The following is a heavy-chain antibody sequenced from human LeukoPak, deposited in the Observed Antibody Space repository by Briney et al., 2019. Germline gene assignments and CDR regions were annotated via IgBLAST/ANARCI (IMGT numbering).Heavy chain of an antibody. D-gene: IGHD3-10*01. CDR3: ARGPYHYDSGSSSGAFDI. CDR1: GFTFSTYA. Sequence: GGSLRLSCAASGFTFSTYAMHWVRQAPGKGLEWVALISYDGSNKYYADSVEGRFTFSRDSSKNTLYLQMSSLRPEDTAVYYCARGPYHYDSGSSSGAFDIWGQGTMVTVSS. J-gene: IGHJ3*02. CDR2: ISYDGSNK. V-gene: IGHV3-30-3*01.